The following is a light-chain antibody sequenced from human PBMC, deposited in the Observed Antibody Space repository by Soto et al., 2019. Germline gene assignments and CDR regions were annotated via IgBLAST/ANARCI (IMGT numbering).Light chain of an antibody. V-gene: IGKV3-15*01. CDR1: QSISSS. CDR3: QQYDSWPNT. CDR2: DVS. J-gene: IGKJ2*01. Sequence: EIVMTQSPATLSMSPGERVTLSCRASQSISSSLAWYQQKRGQAPRLLMYDVSTRATGVPARFSGSGSGTEFTLTISSLQSEDFATYYCQQYDSWPNTFGQGTKLGI.